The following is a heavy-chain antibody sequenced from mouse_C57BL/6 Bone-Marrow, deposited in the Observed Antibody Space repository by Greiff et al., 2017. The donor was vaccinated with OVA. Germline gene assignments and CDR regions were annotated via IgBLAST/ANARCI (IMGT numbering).Heavy chain of an antibody. CDR1: GYTFTDYY. CDR2: INPYNGGT. D-gene: IGHD1-1*01. CDR3: AFGSSYSDY. J-gene: IGHJ2*01. Sequence: EVQLKESGPVLVKPGASVKMSCKASGYTFTDYYMNWVKQSHGKSLEWIGVINPYNGGTSYNQKFKGKATLTVDKASSTAYMELNSLTSEDSAVYYCAFGSSYSDYWGQGTTLTVSS. V-gene: IGHV1-19*01.